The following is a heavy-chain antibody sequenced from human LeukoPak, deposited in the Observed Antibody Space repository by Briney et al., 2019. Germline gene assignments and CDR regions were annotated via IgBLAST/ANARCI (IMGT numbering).Heavy chain of an antibody. CDR1: GFTFSNYE. J-gene: IGHJ6*02. CDR3: ARGHYGMDV. V-gene: IGHV3-48*03. Sequence: GGSLRLSCAASGFTFSNYEMNWVRQAPGKGLEWVSYISSSGSTIYYADSVKGRFTISRDNDKNSLYLQMNSLRAEDRAVYFCARGHYGMDVWGQGTTVTVSS. CDR2: ISSSGSTI.